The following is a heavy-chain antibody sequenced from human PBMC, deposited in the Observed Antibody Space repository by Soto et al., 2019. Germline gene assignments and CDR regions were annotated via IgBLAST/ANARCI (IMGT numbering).Heavy chain of an antibody. CDR3: ARLRSAVAGTRYYYSGMDV. CDR2: IDPSDSYT. Sequence: GESLKISCKGSGYSFTSYWISWVRQMPGKGLEWMGRIDPSDSYTNYSPSFQGHVTISADKSISTAYLQWSSLKASDTAMYYCARLRSAVAGTRYYYSGMDVWGQGTTVTVYS. V-gene: IGHV5-10-1*01. D-gene: IGHD6-19*01. CDR1: GYSFTSYW. J-gene: IGHJ6*02.